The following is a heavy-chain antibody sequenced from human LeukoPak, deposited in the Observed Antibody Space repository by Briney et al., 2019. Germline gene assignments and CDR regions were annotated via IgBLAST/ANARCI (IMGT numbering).Heavy chain of an antibody. J-gene: IGHJ3*02. Sequence: SETLSLTCTVSGGSISSSSYYWGWIRQPPGKGLEWIGSIYYSGSTYYNPSLKSRVTISVDTSKNQFSLKLSSVTAADTAVYYCARQGLGYCSSTSCPGDAFDIWGQGTMVTVSS. CDR3: ARQGLGYCSSTSCPGDAFDI. V-gene: IGHV4-39*01. CDR1: GGSISSSSYY. D-gene: IGHD2-2*01. CDR2: IYYSGST.